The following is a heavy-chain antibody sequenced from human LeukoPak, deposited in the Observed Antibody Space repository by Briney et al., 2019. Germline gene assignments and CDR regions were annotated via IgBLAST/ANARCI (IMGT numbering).Heavy chain of an antibody. D-gene: IGHD2-2*01. Sequence: GASVNLSCKASGYTFTGYYMHWVRQAPGQGLEWMGWINPNSGGTNYAQKFQGRVTMTRDKSISTAYMELSRLRSGDTAVYYCARGVWGFVAPADWGQGTLVTVSS. CDR2: INPNSGGT. CDR3: ARGVWGFVAPAD. V-gene: IGHV1-2*02. CDR1: GYTFTGYY. J-gene: IGHJ4*02.